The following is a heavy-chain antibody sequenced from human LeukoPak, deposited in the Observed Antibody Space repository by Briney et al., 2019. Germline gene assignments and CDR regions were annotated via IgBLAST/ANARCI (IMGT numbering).Heavy chain of an antibody. V-gene: IGHV5-51*01. CDR3: ATSIGNWFDP. CDR1: GNSVTNYW. J-gene: IGHJ5*02. D-gene: IGHD1-26*01. Sequence: GESLKISCKGSGNSVTNYWIGWVRQMPGKGPEWMGIIYPGDSATRYSPSFQGQVTISVDKSINTAYLQWSSLKASDSAMYYCATSIGNWFDPWGQGTLVTVSS. CDR2: IYPGDSAT.